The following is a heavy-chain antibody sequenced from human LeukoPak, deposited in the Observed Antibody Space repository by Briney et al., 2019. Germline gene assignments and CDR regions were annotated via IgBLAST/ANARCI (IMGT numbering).Heavy chain of an antibody. CDR2: ISSSSSYI. J-gene: IGHJ3*02. V-gene: IGHV3-21*01. Sequence: GGSLRLSCAASGFTFSSYSMNWVRQAPGKGLEWVSSISSSSSYIYYADSVKGRFTISRDNAKNSLYLQMNSPRAEDTAVYYCARSIYCSGGSCYSGYAFDIWGQGTMVTVSS. CDR3: ARSIYCSGGSCYSGYAFDI. D-gene: IGHD2-15*01. CDR1: GFTFSSYS.